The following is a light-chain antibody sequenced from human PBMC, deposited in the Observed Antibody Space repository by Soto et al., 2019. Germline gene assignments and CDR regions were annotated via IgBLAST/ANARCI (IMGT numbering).Light chain of an antibody. V-gene: IGKV1-39*01. Sequence: DIQMTQSPSSLSASVGDRVTITCRASQSIRNFLNWYQQKPGKAPKLLISAASSLQSGVPSRFSGSGSGTDFTLTISSLQPEDVATYNCQRSYSTPYRYTFGQGTKLEIK. CDR3: QRSYSTPYRYT. CDR1: QSIRNF. J-gene: IGKJ2*01. CDR2: AAS.